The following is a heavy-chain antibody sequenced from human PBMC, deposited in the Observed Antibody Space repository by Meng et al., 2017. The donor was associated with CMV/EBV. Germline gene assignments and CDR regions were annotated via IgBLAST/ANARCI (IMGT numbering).Heavy chain of an antibody. J-gene: IGHJ4*02. CDR2: INSDGSST. D-gene: IGHD1-26*01. Sequence: GESLKISCAASGFTFSSYWMHWVRQAPGKGLVWVSRINSDGSSTSYADSVKGRFTISRDNAKNSLYLQMNSLRAEDTAVYYCARDSRATDYWGQGTLVTVSS. CDR3: ARDSRATDY. V-gene: IGHV3-74*01. CDR1: GFTFSSYW.